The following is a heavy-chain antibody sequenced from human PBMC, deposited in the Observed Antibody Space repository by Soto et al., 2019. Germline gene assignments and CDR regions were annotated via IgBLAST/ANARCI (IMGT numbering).Heavy chain of an antibody. CDR3: ARGYRSGTQTYYFDY. J-gene: IGHJ4*02. CDR1: GVTFSSYA. D-gene: IGHD1-1*01. CDR2: IIPIFGTA. Sequence: QVQQVQSGAEVKKPGSSVKVSCKASGVTFSSYAISWVRQAPGQGLEWMGGIIPIFGTANYAQKFQGRVTITVDESTSTAYMELSSLRSEDTAVYYCARGYRSGTQTYYFDYWGQGTLVTVSS. V-gene: IGHV1-69*12.